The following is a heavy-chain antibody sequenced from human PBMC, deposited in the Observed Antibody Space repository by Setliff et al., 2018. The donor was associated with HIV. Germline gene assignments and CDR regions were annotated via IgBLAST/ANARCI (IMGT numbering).Heavy chain of an antibody. CDR2: INPKSDGT. CDR3: ARDHCSSSGCYEYSYYGMDV. J-gene: IGHJ6*02. Sequence: GASVKVSCKASGYSFTDYYIHWVRQAPGQGLEWMGWINPKSDGTNYAQKFQGWTTMTRDTSISTAYMEVSRLRSDDTAVYYCARDHCSSSGCYEYSYYGMDVWGQGTTVTVSS. CDR1: GYSFTDYY. D-gene: IGHD2-2*01. V-gene: IGHV1-2*04.